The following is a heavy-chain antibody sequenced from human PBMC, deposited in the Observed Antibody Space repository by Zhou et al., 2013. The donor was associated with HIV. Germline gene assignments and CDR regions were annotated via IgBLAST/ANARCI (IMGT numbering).Heavy chain of an antibody. J-gene: IGHJ4*02. CDR2: FDPEDVMT. V-gene: IGHV1-24*01. CDR1: GYTLANLA. D-gene: IGHD3-16*01. Sequence: QVQLVQSGAEVKRPGASVRVSCKVVGYTLANLAIHWVRLPPGQGLEWMGGFDPEDVMTVYAQKFEGRVSLTQDASSDTAYMSMTGLTSDDTAVYYCATIAPTSDRGLQVDMTASWGRRLRGARGTPVT. CDR3: ATIAPTSDRGLQVDMTASWGRRLR.